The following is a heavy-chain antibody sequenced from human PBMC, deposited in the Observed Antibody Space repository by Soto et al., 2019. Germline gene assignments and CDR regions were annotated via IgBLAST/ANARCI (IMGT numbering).Heavy chain of an antibody. D-gene: IGHD6-13*01. Sequence: GASVKVSCKVSGYTLTELSMHWVRQAPGKGLEWMGGFDPEDGETIYAQKFQGRVTMTEDTSTDTAYMELSSLRSEDTAVYYCATGRGYSSSWYVRYKTHRRLDYWGQGTLVTVSS. CDR3: ATGRGYSSSWYVRYKTHRRLDY. CDR2: FDPEDGET. V-gene: IGHV1-24*01. J-gene: IGHJ4*02. CDR1: GYTLTELS.